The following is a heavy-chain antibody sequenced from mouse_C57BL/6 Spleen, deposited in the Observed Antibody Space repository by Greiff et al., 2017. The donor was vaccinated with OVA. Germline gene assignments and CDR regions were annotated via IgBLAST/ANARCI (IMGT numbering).Heavy chain of an antibody. V-gene: IGHV1-82*01. CDR2: IYPGDGDT. J-gene: IGHJ4*01. CDR1: GYAFSSSW. CDR3: GGYYYGSSYGYAMDY. D-gene: IGHD1-1*01. Sequence: QVQLQQSGPELVKPGASVKISCKASGYAFSSSWMNWVKQRPGKGLEWIGRIYPGDGDTNYNGKFKGKATLTADKSSSTAYMQLSSLTSEDSAVYCCGGYYYGSSYGYAMDYWGQGTSVTVSS.